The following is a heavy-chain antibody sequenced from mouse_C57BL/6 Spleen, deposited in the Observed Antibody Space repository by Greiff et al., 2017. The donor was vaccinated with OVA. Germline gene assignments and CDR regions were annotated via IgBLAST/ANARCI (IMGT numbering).Heavy chain of an antibody. CDR3: TTYGSSFSWFAY. V-gene: IGHV14-1*01. CDR1: GFNIKDYY. J-gene: IGHJ3*01. D-gene: IGHD1-1*01. Sequence: DVHLVESGAELVRPGASVKLSCTASGFNIKDYYMHWVKQRPEQGLEWIGRIDPEDGDTEYAPKFQGKATMTADTSSNTAYLQLSSLTSEDTAVYYCTTYGSSFSWFAYWGQGTLVTVSA. CDR2: IDPEDGDT.